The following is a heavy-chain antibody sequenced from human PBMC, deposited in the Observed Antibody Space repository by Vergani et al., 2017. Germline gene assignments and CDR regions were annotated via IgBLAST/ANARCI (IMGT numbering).Heavy chain of an antibody. D-gene: IGHD3-10*01. CDR1: GFTFNQYG. CDR2: TWYDGNNK. Sequence: QVQLVESGGGVVQPGRSLTLPCAASGFTFNQYGMHWVRQSPGRGLEWVAVTWYDGNNKQYADSVKGRFTISRDNFKSTMYLQMNSLRDEDTGVYYCAGDLRLLYNGFDPWGQGTLVTVSS. J-gene: IGHJ5*02. CDR3: AGDLRLLYNGFDP. V-gene: IGHV3-33*01.